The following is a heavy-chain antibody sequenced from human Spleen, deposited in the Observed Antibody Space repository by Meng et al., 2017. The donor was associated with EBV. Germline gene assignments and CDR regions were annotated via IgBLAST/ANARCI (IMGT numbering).Heavy chain of an antibody. CDR2: IFWDDDK. D-gene: IGHD1-7*01. Sequence: QITLKESGPTLVKPTQTLSLTCTFSGFSLTTSGAGVVWIRQPPGKALEWLALIFWDDDKRYRPSLKSRLTIAKDTSKNQVVLTMTDMDPVDTATYYCAHRTTGNYYFDHWGHGPLVTVYS. CDR3: AHRTTGNYYFDH. J-gene: IGHJ4*01. V-gene: IGHV2-5*02. CDR1: GFSLTTSGAG.